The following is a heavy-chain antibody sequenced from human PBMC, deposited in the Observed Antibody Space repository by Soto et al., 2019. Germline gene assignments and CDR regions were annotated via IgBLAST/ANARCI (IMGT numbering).Heavy chain of an antibody. D-gene: IGHD6-19*01. CDR3: ASRLAVAGDFDS. CDR1: GGSISSSSYY. V-gene: IGHV4-39*01. CDR2: ISYSGST. Sequence: QLQLQESGPGLVKPSETLSLTCTVSGGSISSSSYYWGWIRQPPGKGLEWIGSISYSGSTYYNPSLQRRXXIXVXXSTTQFSLTLSSVTAAATAVYYCASRLAVAGDFDSWGQGTLVTVSS. J-gene: IGHJ4*02.